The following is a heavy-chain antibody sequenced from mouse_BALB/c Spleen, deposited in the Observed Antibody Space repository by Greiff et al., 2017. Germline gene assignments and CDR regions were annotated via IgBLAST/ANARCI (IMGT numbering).Heavy chain of an antibody. CDR2: ISSGGSYT. V-gene: IGHV5-6*02. Sequence: DVKLVESGGDLVKPGGSLKLSCAASGFTFSSYGMSWVRQTPDKRLEWVATISSGGSYTYYPDSVKGRFTISRDNAKNTLYLQMSSLKSEDTAMYYCARRGGYDRAMDYWGQGTSVTVSS. J-gene: IGHJ4*01. D-gene: IGHD2-14*01. CDR1: GFTFSSYG. CDR3: ARRGGYDRAMDY.